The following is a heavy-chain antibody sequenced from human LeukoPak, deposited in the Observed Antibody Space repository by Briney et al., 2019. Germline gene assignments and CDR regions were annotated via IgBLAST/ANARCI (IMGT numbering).Heavy chain of an antibody. Sequence: LSLTCAVYGGSFSGYYWSWIRQAPGKGLEWVSYISSSGSTIYYADSVKGRFTISRDNAKNSLYLQMNSLRAEDTAVYYCARDGGWFDPWGQGTLVTVSS. J-gene: IGHJ5*02. CDR1: GGSFSGYY. V-gene: IGHV3-11*04. D-gene: IGHD3-16*01. CDR2: ISSSGSTI. CDR3: ARDGGWFDP.